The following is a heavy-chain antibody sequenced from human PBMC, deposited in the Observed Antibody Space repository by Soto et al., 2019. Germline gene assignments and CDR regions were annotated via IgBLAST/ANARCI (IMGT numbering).Heavy chain of an antibody. CDR3: AKTGRFKPHGSGWANRFDD. CDR2: ISRSGDST. J-gene: IGHJ4*02. CDR1: GFTFSSYA. V-gene: IGHV3-23*01. Sequence: EVQLLESGGGLVQPGGSLRLSCAASGFTFSSYAMTWVRQAPGKGLEWVSTISRSGDSTYYRDTVKVRFTITRDNSKNTVYLQINSLRAEDTAEYYGAKTGRFKPHGSGWANRFDDWGKGTLVTGSS. D-gene: IGHD6-25*01.